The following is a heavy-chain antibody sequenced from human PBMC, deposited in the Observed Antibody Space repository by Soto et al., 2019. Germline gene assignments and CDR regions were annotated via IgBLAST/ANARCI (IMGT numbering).Heavy chain of an antibody. CDR2: ITSSGSST. D-gene: IGHD5-12*01. CDR1: GLIFRDYA. Sequence: GVSLRVSCAASGLIFRDYAMTWVRQHPGKGLEWVSAITSSGSSTYFADSLKGRITISRDNSKNTLSLQMDSLRVEDTAIYYCAKGVEGYVVSSFDSWGQGALVTVSS. J-gene: IGHJ4*02. CDR3: AKGVEGYVVSSFDS. V-gene: IGHV3-23*01.